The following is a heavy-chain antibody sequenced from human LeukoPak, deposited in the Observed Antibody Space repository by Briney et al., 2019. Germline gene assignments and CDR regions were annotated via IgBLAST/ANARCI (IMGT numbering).Heavy chain of an antibody. V-gene: IGHV4-39*01. CDR2: IYYSGST. J-gene: IGHJ4*02. Sequence: SETLSLTCTVSGGSISSSNHYWGWIRQPPGKGLEWIASIYYSGSTYSNPSLKSRVTMSVDTSKNQFSLKLYSVTAADTAMYYCARQTSMVTMYYLDQWGQGTLVTVSS. CDR3: ARQTSMVTMYYLDQ. D-gene: IGHD2-21*02. CDR1: GGSISSSNHY.